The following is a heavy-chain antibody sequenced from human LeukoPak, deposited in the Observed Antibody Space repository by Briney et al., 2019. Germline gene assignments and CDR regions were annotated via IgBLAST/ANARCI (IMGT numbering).Heavy chain of an antibody. J-gene: IGHJ4*02. D-gene: IGHD3/OR15-3a*01. CDR3: AREWTRTGPFDY. Sequence: PGGSLRLSCAASGFTFRSYGLHWVRQAPGKGLEWVALIWNDESNKYYADSVKGRSTISRDNSKNTLYLQMNRLRAEDTAVYYCAREWTRTGPFDYWGQGTLVTVSS. CDR1: GFTFRSYG. V-gene: IGHV3-33*01. CDR2: IWNDESNK.